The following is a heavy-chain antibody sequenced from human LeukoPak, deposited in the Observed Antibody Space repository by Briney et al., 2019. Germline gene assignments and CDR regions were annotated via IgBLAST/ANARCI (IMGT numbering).Heavy chain of an antibody. J-gene: IGHJ4*02. Sequence: PSETLSLTCTVSGGSISGSSYYWGWIRQPPGKGLEWIGSIYYSGSTYYNPSLKSRVTISVDTSKNQFSLKLSSVTAADTAVYYCARADYGSGSYYYWGQGTLVTVSS. CDR3: ARADYGSGSYYY. CDR1: GGSISGSSYY. D-gene: IGHD3-10*01. CDR2: IYYSGST. V-gene: IGHV4-39*07.